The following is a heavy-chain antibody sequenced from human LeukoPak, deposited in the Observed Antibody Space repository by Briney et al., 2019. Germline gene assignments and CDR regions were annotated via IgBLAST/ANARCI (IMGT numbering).Heavy chain of an antibody. Sequence: SETLSLTCTVSGGSISSGDYYWSWIRQPPGKGLEWIGYIYYSGSTYYNPSLKSRVTISVDTSKNQFSLKLSSVTAADTAVYYCARDVPAAQIILGDSSGYYYALDYWGQGTLVTVSS. V-gene: IGHV4-30-4*08. CDR1: GGSISSGDYY. J-gene: IGHJ4*02. CDR3: ARDVPAAQIILGDSSGYYYALDY. CDR2: IYYSGST. D-gene: IGHD3-22*01.